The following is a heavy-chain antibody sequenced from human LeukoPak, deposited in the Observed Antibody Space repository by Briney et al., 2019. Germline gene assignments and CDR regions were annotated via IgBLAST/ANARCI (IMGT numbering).Heavy chain of an antibody. CDR3: ARGGFVEMADNWFDP. V-gene: IGHV1-2*02. D-gene: IGHD5-24*01. CDR2: MNPNSGGT. J-gene: IGHJ5*02. Sequence: GASVKVSCKASGYTFTSYDINWVRQATGQGLEWMGWMNPNSGGTNYAQKFQGRVTMTRDTSISTAYMELSRLRSDDTAVYYCARGGFVEMADNWFDPWGQGTLVTVSS. CDR1: GYTFTSYD.